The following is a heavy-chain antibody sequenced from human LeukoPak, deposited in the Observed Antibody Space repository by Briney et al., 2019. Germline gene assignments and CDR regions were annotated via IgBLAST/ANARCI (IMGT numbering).Heavy chain of an antibody. V-gene: IGHV1-2*02. CDR1: GYTFTDYY. CDR3: ARVSDSSGPGYFDY. J-gene: IGHJ4*02. CDR2: INPNSGDT. D-gene: IGHD3-22*01. Sequence: ASVKVSCKASGYTFTDYYMHWVRQAPGQGLEWMGWINPNSGDTNYAQKFQGRVTMTRDTSISTVYMELSSLRSEDTAVYYCARVSDSSGPGYFDYWGQGTLVTVSS.